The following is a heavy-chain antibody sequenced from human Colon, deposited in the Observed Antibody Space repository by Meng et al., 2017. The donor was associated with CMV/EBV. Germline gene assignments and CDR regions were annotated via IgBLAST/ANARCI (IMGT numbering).Heavy chain of an antibody. D-gene: IGHD5-18*01. CDR3: ARPTSPSYSDFVLV. J-gene: IGHJ1*01. CDR1: GFTFDDYS. V-gene: IGHV3-74*03. Sequence: GESLKISCAASGFTFDDYSMHWVRQAPGKGLVWVARINSDGSTLTYADSVRGRFTVSRDNTKNTLYLQMTNLRGEDTALYYCARPTSPSYSDFVLVWGQGTLVTVSS. CDR2: INSDGSTL.